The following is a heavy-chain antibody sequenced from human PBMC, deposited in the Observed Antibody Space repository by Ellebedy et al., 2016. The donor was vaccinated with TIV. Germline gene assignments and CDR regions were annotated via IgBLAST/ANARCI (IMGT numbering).Heavy chain of an antibody. J-gene: IGHJ4*02. CDR1: GYTFTSYD. V-gene: IGHV1-8*01. D-gene: IGHD3-22*01. CDR2: MTPNSGNA. CDR3: ARDEGVEGSMIVVVHFDY. Sequence: AASVKVSCKTSGYTFTSYDINWVRQATGQGLEWMGWMTPNSGNAGYAQKFQGRVTMTGNPSISTAYMELSSLRSEDTAVYYCARDEGVEGSMIVVVHFDYWGQGTLVTVSS.